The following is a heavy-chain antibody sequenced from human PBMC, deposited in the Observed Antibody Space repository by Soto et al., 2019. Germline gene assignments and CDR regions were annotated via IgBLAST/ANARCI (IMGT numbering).Heavy chain of an antibody. CDR3: STWGRNGWYTGFF. Sequence: QVQLVQSGAEVRKPGASVKVSCKTSGYTFTDYDINWVRQAPGQGLEWVGRMNPKSGRTDYAQKLEGRVTMTRDISKSTAYMELSSLGYDDTAVYFCSTWGRNGWYTGFFWGQGTLVTVSS. CDR2: MNPKSGRT. D-gene: IGHD6-19*01. J-gene: IGHJ4*02. CDR1: GYTFTDYD. V-gene: IGHV1-8*02.